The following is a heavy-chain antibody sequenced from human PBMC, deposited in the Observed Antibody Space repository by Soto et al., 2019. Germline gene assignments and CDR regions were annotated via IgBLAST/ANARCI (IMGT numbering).Heavy chain of an antibody. J-gene: IGHJ5*02. CDR1: GGTFSSYT. V-gene: IGHV1-69*01. Sequence: QVQLVQSGAEVKKPGSSVKVSCKASGGTFSSYTISWVRQAPGQGLEWMGGIIPMFGTTNYAQKFQGSVTITADESTSTACMELFSLRSEDTAVYYCARGDDILTGSNWFDPWGQGTLLTVSS. CDR2: IIPMFGTT. CDR3: ARGDDILTGSNWFDP. D-gene: IGHD3-9*01.